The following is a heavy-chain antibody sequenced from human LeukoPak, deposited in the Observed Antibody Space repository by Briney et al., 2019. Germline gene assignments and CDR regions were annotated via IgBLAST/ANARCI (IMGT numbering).Heavy chain of an antibody. V-gene: IGHV4-34*01. Sequence: PSETLSLTCSVYGGSFSDYYWSWIRQPPGKGLEWIAEINHSGSTNYNPSLKSRVTMSVDTSKNQFSLKLSSVTAADTAVYYCARVCPDYDFWSGSEYYYYYMDVWGKGTTVTVSS. J-gene: IGHJ6*03. CDR1: GGSFSDYY. CDR2: INHSGST. D-gene: IGHD3-3*01. CDR3: ARVCPDYDFWSGSEYYYYYMDV.